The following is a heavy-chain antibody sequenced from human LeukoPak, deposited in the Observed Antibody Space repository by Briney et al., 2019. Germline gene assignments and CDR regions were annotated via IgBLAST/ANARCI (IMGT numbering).Heavy chain of an antibody. Sequence: SVKVSCKASGGTFSSYAISWVRQAPGQGLEWMGGIIPIFGTANYAQKFQGRVTITTDESTSTAYMELSSLRSEDTAVYYCARDGRYCSSTSCFYNWFDPWGQGTLVTVSS. CDR2: IIPIFGTA. D-gene: IGHD2-2*01. CDR1: GGTFSSYA. J-gene: IGHJ5*02. CDR3: ARDGRYCSSTSCFYNWFDP. V-gene: IGHV1-69*05.